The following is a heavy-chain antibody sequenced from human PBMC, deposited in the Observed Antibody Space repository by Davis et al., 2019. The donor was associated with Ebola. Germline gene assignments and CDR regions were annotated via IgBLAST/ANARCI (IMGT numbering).Heavy chain of an antibody. D-gene: IGHD5-24*01. J-gene: IGHJ6*02. CDR2: IYPGDSDT. CDR1: GYSFTSYW. CDR3: ARRISRDGYNGMGGMDV. Sequence: GESLKISCKGSGYSFTSYWIGWVRQMPGKGLEWMGIIYPGDSDTTYSPSFQGQVTISADKSISTAYLQWSSLKASDTAMYYCARRISRDGYNGMGGMDVWGQGTTVTVSS. V-gene: IGHV5-51*01.